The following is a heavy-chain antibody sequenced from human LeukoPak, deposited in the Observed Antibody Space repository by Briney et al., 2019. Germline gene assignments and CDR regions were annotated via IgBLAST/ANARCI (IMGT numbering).Heavy chain of an antibody. V-gene: IGHV1-69*01. CDR2: IIPIFGTA. Sequence: VASVKVSCKASGGTFSSYAISWVRQAPGQGLEWMGGIIPIFGTANYAQKFQGRVTITADESTGTAYMELSSLRSEDTAVYYCASAVTIFGVVITTLDYWGQGTLVTVSS. D-gene: IGHD3-3*01. CDR1: GGTFSSYA. J-gene: IGHJ4*02. CDR3: ASAVTIFGVVITTLDY.